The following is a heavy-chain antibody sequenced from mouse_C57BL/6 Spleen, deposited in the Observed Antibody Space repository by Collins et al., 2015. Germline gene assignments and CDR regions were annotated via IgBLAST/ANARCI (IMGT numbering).Heavy chain of an antibody. V-gene: IGHV1-59*01. CDR2: IDPSESYI. CDR1: GYTFNSYW. D-gene: IGHD4-1*01. J-gene: IGHJ2*01. Sequence: QVQLQQPGAELVRPGTSVKLSCKASGYTFNSYWMHWVKQRPGQGLEWIGVIDPSESYINYNQKFKGKATLTVETSSSTAYMQLSSLTSEDSAVYYCARRRATWDDFDYWGQGTTLTVSS. CDR3: ARRRATWDDFDY.